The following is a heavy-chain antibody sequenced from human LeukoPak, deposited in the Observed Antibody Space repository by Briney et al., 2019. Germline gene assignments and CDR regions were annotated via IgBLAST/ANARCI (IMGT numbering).Heavy chain of an antibody. Sequence: GGSLRLSCAASGFTFSRYGMSWVRQAPGKGLEWVSVISGSGGSTYYADSVKGRFTISRDNSKITLYLQINSLRAEDTAVYYCAKDSTYCSGGSCYLPDTFDIWGRGTMVTVSS. CDR3: AKDSTYCSGGSCYLPDTFDI. CDR1: GFTFSRYG. CDR2: ISGSGGST. J-gene: IGHJ3*02. V-gene: IGHV3-23*01. D-gene: IGHD2-15*01.